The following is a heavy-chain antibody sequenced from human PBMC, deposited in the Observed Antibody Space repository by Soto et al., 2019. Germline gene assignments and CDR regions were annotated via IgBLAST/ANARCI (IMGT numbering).Heavy chain of an antibody. CDR2: ISAYNGNT. V-gene: IGHV1-18*01. CDR3: ARERAGHYCSGGSCPLDP. Sequence: RASVKVSCKASGYTFTSYGISWVRQAPGQGLEWMGWISAYNGNTNYAQKLQGRVTMTTDTSTSTAYMELRSLRSDDTAVYYCARERAGHYCSGGSCPLDPWGQGTLVTVSS. J-gene: IGHJ5*02. CDR1: GYTFTSYG. D-gene: IGHD2-15*01.